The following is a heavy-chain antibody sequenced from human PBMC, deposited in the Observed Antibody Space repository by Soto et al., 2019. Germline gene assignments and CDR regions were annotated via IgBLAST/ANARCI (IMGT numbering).Heavy chain of an antibody. CDR2: ISSSGSTI. D-gene: IGHD3-3*01. CDR1: GFTFSSYE. Sequence: GGSLRLSCVASGFTFSSYEMNWVRQAPGKGLEWVSYISSSGSTIYYADSVKGRFTISRDNAKNSLYLQMNSLRAEDTAVYYCARDSRHYDFWSGYYFATARGGTDVRGQGTTVTVSS. V-gene: IGHV3-48*03. J-gene: IGHJ6*02. CDR3: ARDSRHYDFWSGYYFATARGGTDV.